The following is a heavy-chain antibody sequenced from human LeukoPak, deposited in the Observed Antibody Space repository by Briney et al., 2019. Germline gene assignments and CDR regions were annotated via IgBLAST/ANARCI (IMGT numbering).Heavy chain of an antibody. CDR1: GFTFTSYG. CDR3: ARDGVEMATYYYYAMDV. CDR2: ISAYSGNT. V-gene: IGHV1-18*03. J-gene: IGHJ6*02. D-gene: IGHD5-24*01. Sequence: GASVKVSCKASGFTFTSYGFSWVRQAPGQGLEWMGWISAYSGNTNFAQKLQGRVTMTTDTSTSTAYMELRSLRSDDMAVYYCARDGVEMATYYYYAMDVWGQGTTVTVSS.